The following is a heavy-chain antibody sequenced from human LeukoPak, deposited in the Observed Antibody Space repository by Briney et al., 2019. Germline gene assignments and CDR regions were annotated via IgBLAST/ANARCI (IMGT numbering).Heavy chain of an antibody. CDR2: IRYDGSYK. CDR1: GFMFSSFG. J-gene: IGHJ5*02. D-gene: IGHD4-11*01. V-gene: IGHV3-30*02. Sequence: PGGSLRLSCAASGFMFSSFGMHWVRQAPGKGLEWVTFIRYDGSYKDYADSVKGRFTISRDNSKNTLYLQMNSLRAEDTAVYYCAKGPTYSNYDNWFDPWGQGTLVTVSS. CDR3: AKGPTYSNYDNWFDP.